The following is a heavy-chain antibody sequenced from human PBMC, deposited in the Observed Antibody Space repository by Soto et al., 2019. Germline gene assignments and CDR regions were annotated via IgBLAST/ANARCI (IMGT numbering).Heavy chain of an antibody. V-gene: IGHV1-69*01. J-gene: IGHJ5*02. CDR1: GGTFSTYS. D-gene: IGHD6-13*01. Sequence: QMQLVQSGAEVRMPGSSVKVSCKASGGTFSTYSINWVRQAPGQGLEWMGGIIPLFGTTNYAQKFKGRVTITADESTSTGYMGLSSLSAEDAAVYYCARGATHGSSWYFWFDPWCKGTLVTVSS. CDR2: IIPLFGTT. CDR3: ARGATHGSSWYFWFDP.